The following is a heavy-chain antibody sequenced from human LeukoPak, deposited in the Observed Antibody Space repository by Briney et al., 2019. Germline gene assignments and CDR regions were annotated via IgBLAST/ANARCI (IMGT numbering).Heavy chain of an antibody. CDR1: GGSISSSSYY. CDR3: AKVGQWLTASGDYTDV. D-gene: IGHD5-12*01. CDR2: ISYSGTT. V-gene: IGHV4-61*01. J-gene: IGHJ6*03. Sequence: SETLSLTCTVSGGSISSSSYYWSWIRQPPGKGLEWIGYISYSGTTNYSPSLQSRVTISLDTSKNQFSLKLSSVTAADTAVYYCAKVGQWLTASGDYTDVWGKGTTVTVSS.